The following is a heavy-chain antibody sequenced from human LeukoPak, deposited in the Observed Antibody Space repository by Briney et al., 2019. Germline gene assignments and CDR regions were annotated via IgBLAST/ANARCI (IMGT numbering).Heavy chain of an antibody. CDR3: ARDSRLLWFGELLG. J-gene: IGHJ4*02. Sequence: GGSLRLSCAASGFTFSSYEMSWVRQAPGKGLEWVSYISGSGSTIYYADSVQGRFTISRDNAKNSLYLQMNSLRAEDTAVYYCARDSRLLWFGELLGWGQGTLVTVSS. D-gene: IGHD3-10*01. CDR2: ISGSGSTI. CDR1: GFTFSSYE. V-gene: IGHV3-48*03.